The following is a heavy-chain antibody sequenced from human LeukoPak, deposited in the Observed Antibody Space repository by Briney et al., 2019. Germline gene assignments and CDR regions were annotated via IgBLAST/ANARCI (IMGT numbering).Heavy chain of an antibody. V-gene: IGHV4-4*07. CDR3: ARDGYYDSSGPIDAFDI. CDR2: IYTSGST. Sequence: SETLSLTCTVSGGSISSYYCSWIRQPAGKGLEWIGRIYTSGSTNYNPSLKSRVTMSVDTSKNQFSLKLSSVTAADTAVYYCARDGYYDSSGPIDAFDIWGQGTMVTVSS. D-gene: IGHD3-22*01. J-gene: IGHJ3*02. CDR1: GGSISSYY.